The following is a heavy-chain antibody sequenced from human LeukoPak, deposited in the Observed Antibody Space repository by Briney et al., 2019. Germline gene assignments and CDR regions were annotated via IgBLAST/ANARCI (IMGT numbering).Heavy chain of an antibody. CDR3: TTDYDHIGGATGAFDI. CDR2: IKSKTDGGTT. D-gene: IGHD1-26*01. V-gene: IGHV3-15*01. Sequence: GGSLRLSCAASGFTFSNAWMSWVRQAPGRGLEWVGRIKSKTDGGTTDYAAPVKGRFTISRDDSNNTLYLQMNSLKTEDTAVYYCTTDYDHIGGATGAFDIWGQGTMVTVSS. CDR1: GFTFSNAW. J-gene: IGHJ3*02.